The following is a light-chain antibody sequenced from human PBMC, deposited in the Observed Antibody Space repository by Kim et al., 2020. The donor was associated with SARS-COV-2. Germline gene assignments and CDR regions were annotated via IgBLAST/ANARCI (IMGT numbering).Light chain of an antibody. CDR1: QTIGSR. CDR3: QQYNDYSAT. V-gene: IGKV1-5*03. J-gene: IGKJ2*01. Sequence: ASGGDSVDMTCRARQTIGSRMAWYQQKPGKVPTLLIDEASTLESGVPSRFSGSRSGTEFTLTISSLQPYYFATYYFQQYNDYSATFGQGSKLEI. CDR2: EAS.